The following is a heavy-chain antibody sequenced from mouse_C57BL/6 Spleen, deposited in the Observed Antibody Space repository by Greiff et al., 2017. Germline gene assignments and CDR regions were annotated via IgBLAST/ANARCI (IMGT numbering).Heavy chain of an antibody. CDR3: AIITSVVPSDY. Sequence: EVQLLESGPELVKPGASVKMSCKASGYTFTDYNMHWVKQSHGKSLEWIGYINPNNGGTSYNQKFKDKATLTVDKSSSTAYMQLSSLTSEDSAVYYCAIITSVVPSDYWGQGTTLTVSS. CDR1: GYTFTDYN. D-gene: IGHD1-1*01. CDR2: INPNNGGT. J-gene: IGHJ2*01. V-gene: IGHV1-22*01.